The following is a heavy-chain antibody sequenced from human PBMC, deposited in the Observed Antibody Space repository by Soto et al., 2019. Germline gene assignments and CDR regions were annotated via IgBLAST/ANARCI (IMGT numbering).Heavy chain of an antibody. D-gene: IGHD5-12*01. V-gene: IGHV1-18*01. Sequence: GASVKVSCKASGYTFTSYGINWVRQAPGQGLEWMGWISTYNGNTNYAQKLQGRVTMTTDTSTSTAYMELRSLRYDDTAVYYCARVYKAGGYHVYYYYYGMDVWGQGTTVTVSS. CDR3: ARVYKAGGYHVYYYYYGMDV. CDR1: GYTFTSYG. J-gene: IGHJ6*02. CDR2: ISTYNGNT.